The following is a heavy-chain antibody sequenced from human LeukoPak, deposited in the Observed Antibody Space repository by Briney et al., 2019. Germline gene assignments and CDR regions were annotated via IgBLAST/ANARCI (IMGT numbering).Heavy chain of an antibody. CDR3: ARMQGVVIRLNPFDY. V-gene: IGHV3-7*01. D-gene: IGHD3-3*01. CDR1: GFTFSTYA. CDR2: IKQDGSEK. Sequence: PGRSLRLSCTASGFTFSTYAMHWVRQAPGKGLEWVANIKQDGSEKYYVDSVKGRFTISRDNAKNSLYLQMNSLRAEDTAVYYCARMQGVVIRLNPFDYWGQGTLVTVSS. J-gene: IGHJ4*02.